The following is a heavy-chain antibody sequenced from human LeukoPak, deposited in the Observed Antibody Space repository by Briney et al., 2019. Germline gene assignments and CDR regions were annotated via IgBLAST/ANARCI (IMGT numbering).Heavy chain of an antibody. Sequence: PSETLSLTCAVFRGSFSGYYWNWIRQSPGKGLEWIGEINHSGGTHHSPSPKSRVTISLDTSKNQFSLRLSSVTAADTAVYYCARDDLYYNDSSGHSDAFDFWGQGTMVTISS. CDR2: INHSGGT. CDR1: RGSFSGYY. CDR3: ARDDLYYNDSSGHSDAFDF. D-gene: IGHD3-22*01. V-gene: IGHV4-34*01. J-gene: IGHJ3*01.